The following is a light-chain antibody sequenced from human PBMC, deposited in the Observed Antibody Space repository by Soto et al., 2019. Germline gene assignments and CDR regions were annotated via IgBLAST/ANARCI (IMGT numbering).Light chain of an antibody. V-gene: IGKV3-20*01. Sequence: EIVLTQSPGTLSLSPGERATLSCRASQSVSSSYLAWYQQKPGQAPRLLIYGASSRATGIPDRFSGSGSGTDFTLTISRLEPEDFAVYYCQQYGSSFTFGLGTKVDSK. CDR2: GAS. CDR1: QSVSSSY. J-gene: IGKJ3*01. CDR3: QQYGSSFT.